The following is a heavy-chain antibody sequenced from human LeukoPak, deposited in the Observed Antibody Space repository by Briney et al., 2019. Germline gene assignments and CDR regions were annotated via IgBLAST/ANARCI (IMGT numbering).Heavy chain of an antibody. CDR1: GGTFSSYA. D-gene: IGHD3-10*01. CDR3: ARWRYGSGSYYPNWFDP. V-gene: IGHV1-69*04. J-gene: IGHJ5*02. CDR2: IIPILGIA. Sequence: SVKVSCKASGGTFSSYAISWVRQAPGQGLEWMGRIIPILGIANYAQKFQGRVTITTDESTSTAYMELSSLRSEDTAVYYCARWRYGSGSYYPNWFDPWGQGTLVTVSS.